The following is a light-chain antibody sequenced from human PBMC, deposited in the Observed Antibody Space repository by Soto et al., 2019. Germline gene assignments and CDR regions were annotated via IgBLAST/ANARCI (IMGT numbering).Light chain of an antibody. J-gene: IGKJ1*01. V-gene: IGKV3-20*01. Sequence: EIVLTQSPGPLSLSPGERATLSCRAIQSVSSSYLAWYQQKPGQAPRLLIYGASSRATGIPDRFSGSGSGTDFTLTISRLEPEDFAVYYCQQYGSSPTWTFGQGTKVDIK. CDR3: QQYGSSPTWT. CDR2: GAS. CDR1: QSVSSSY.